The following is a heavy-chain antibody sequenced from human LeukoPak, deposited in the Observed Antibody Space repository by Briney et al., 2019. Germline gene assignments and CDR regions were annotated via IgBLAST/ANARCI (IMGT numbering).Heavy chain of an antibody. D-gene: IGHD5-12*01. V-gene: IGHV3-7*05. CDR2: IKQDGSEK. CDR3: ARGRGWLEDY. CDR1: GFTFSNYW. Sequence: GGSLRLSCAASGFTFSNYWMNWVRQAPGKGLEWVANIKQDGSEKNYVDSVKGRFTISRDNAKNSLFLQMNSLRADDTAVYYCARGRGWLEDYWGQGTLVTVSS. J-gene: IGHJ4*02.